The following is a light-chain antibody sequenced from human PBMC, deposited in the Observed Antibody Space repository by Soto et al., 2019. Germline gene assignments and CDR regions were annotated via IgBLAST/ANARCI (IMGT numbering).Light chain of an antibody. Sequence: QAVVTQEPSLTVYPGGPVTLTCGSRTGAVTSGHYPYWFQQKPGQAPTTLIYDTSNKHSWTPARFSGSLLGGKAALTLSSPQPEDEAEYYCLRSNRGARRVFGTGTTVTVL. CDR3: LRSNRGARRV. CDR1: TGAVTSGHY. CDR2: DTS. J-gene: IGLJ1*01. V-gene: IGLV7-46*01.